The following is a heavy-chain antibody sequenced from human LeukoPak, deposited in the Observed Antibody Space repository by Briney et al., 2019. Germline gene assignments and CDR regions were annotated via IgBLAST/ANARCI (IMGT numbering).Heavy chain of an antibody. CDR3: ARGSSPFDY. J-gene: IGHJ4*02. Sequence: GSLRLSCAASGFTFRSYGMHWIRQPPGKGLEWIGSLFYSGNTNYNPSLKSRVTISLDTSKNQVSLKLSSVTAADTAVYYCARGSSPFDYWGQGTLVTVSS. CDR1: GFTFRSYG. V-gene: IGHV4-59*08. CDR2: LFYSGNT.